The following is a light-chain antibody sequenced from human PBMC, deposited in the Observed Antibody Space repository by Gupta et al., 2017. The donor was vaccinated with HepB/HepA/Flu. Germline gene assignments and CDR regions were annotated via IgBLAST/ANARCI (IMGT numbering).Light chain of an antibody. V-gene: IGLV3-25*03. CDR3: QVGDSSGTYYV. CDR2: NDS. CDR1: ALPKQY. J-gene: IGLJ1*01. Sequence: SYELTQPPSVSVSPGQTARITCSGDALPKQYAYWYQQKPGQAPVLVIYNDSERPSGIPERFSGSSSGNTATLTISGVEAEDEADYYCQVGDSSGTYYVFGGGTKVTVL.